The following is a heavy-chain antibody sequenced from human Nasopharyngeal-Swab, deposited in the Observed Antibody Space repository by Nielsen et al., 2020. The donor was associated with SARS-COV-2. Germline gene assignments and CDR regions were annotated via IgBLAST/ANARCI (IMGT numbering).Heavy chain of an antibody. D-gene: IGHD1-20*01. CDR1: GGSISSYY. CDR3: RGITGTPGAFDI. CDR2: IYYSGST. J-gene: IGHJ3*02. Sequence: SETLSLTCTVSGGSISSYYWSWIRQPPGKGLEWIGYIYYSGSTNYNPSLKSRVTISVDTSKNQFSLKLSSVTAADTAVYYCRGITGTPGAFDIWGQGTTVTVSS. V-gene: IGHV4-59*01.